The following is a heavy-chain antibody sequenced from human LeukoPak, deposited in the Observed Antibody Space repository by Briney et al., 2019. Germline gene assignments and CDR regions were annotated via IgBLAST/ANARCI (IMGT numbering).Heavy chain of an antibody. CDR2: ISYDGSNK. J-gene: IGHJ4*02. CDR3: ARGPRHYDFWSGYSDY. CDR1: GFTFSGYP. V-gene: IGHV3-30-3*01. Sequence: AGGSLRLSCAASGFTFSGYPIHWVRQAPGKGLEWVAVISYDGSNKYYADSVKGRFTIPRDNSKNTLYLQMNSLRAEDTAVYYCARGPRHYDFWSGYSDYWGQGTLVTVSS. D-gene: IGHD3-3*01.